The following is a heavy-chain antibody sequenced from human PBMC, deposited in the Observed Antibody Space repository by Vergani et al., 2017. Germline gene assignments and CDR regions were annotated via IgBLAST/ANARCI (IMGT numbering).Heavy chain of an antibody. CDR3: ARDRCYYYDSSGYRDAFDI. CDR2: IYSGGST. V-gene: IGHV3-53*01. CDR1: GFTVSSNY. J-gene: IGHJ3*02. Sequence: EVQLVESGGGLIQPGGSLRLSCAASGFTVSSNYMSWVRQAPGKGLEWVSVIYSGGSTYYADSVKGRFTISRDNSKNTLYLQMNSLRAEDTAVYYCARDRCYYYDSSGYRDAFDIWGQGTMVTVSS. D-gene: IGHD3-22*01.